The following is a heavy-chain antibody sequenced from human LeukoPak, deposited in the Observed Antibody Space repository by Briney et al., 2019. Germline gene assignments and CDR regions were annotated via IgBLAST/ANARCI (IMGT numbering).Heavy chain of an antibody. D-gene: IGHD3-10*01. CDR1: GGSISSSSYY. Sequence: SETLSLTCTVSGGSISSSSYYWGWIRQPPGKGLEWIGSIYYSGSTYYNPSLKSRVTISVDTSKNQFSLKLSSVTAADTAVYYCAGYGSGSYHPQYYYYYYMDVWGKGTTVTISS. CDR2: IYYSGST. CDR3: AGYGSGSYHPQYYYYYYMDV. V-gene: IGHV4-39*01. J-gene: IGHJ6*03.